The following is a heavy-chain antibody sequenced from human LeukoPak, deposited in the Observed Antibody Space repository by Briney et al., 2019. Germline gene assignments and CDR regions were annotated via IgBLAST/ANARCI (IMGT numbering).Heavy chain of an antibody. CDR2: MNPNSGNT. CDR1: GYTFTSYD. Sequence: ASVKVSCKASGYTFTSYDINWVRQATGQGLEWMGWMNPNSGNTGYAQKFQGRVTITRNTSISTAYMELSSLRSEDTAVYYCARGGASIAARPGWFDPWGQGTLVTVSS. CDR3: ARGGASIAARPGWFDP. J-gene: IGHJ5*02. D-gene: IGHD6-6*01. V-gene: IGHV1-8*03.